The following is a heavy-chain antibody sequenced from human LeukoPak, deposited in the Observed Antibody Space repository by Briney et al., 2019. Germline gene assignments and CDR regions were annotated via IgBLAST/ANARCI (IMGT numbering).Heavy chain of an antibody. J-gene: IGHJ4*02. CDR1: GFTFSSYW. CDR3: AKVGAGTVVDY. D-gene: IGHD4-23*01. V-gene: IGHV3-74*01. CDR2: INSDGSST. Sequence: PGGSLRLSCAASGFTFSSYWMHWVRQAPGKGLVWVSRINSDGSSTSYADSVKGRFTISRDNAKNTLYLQMNSLRAEDTAVYYCAKVGAGTVVDYWGQGTLVTVSS.